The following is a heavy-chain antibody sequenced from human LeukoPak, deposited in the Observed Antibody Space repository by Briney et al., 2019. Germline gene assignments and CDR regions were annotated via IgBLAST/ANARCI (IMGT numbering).Heavy chain of an antibody. V-gene: IGHV4-59*01. CDR1: GGSISSYY. CDR2: VYYSGST. CDR3: ARDRGYYGSGSYYHFDY. D-gene: IGHD3-10*01. Sequence: SETLSLTCTVSGGSISSYYWTWIRQPPGKGLQWIGYVYYSGSTNYNPSLKSRVTISVDASKNQFSLRLSSVTAADTAVYYCARDRGYYGSGSYYHFDYWGQGTLVTVSS. J-gene: IGHJ4*02.